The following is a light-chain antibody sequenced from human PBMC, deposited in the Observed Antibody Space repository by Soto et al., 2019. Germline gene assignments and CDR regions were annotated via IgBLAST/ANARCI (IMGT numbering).Light chain of an antibody. Sequence: EILMTQSPSSLSASVGDRVTITCQASQDITYYLNWYHQKPGKAPKLLIYAASNLETGVPSRFNGSGSGRYFTFTISSLQPDDFATYYCQQYDKLPITFGQGTRLGIK. CDR1: QDITYY. J-gene: IGKJ5*01. V-gene: IGKV1-33*01. CDR3: QQYDKLPIT. CDR2: AAS.